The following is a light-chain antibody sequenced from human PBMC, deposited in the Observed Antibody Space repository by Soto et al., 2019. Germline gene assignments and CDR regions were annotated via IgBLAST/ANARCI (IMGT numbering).Light chain of an antibody. CDR1: SRDVGGYNY. CDR3: SSYTSSSTYV. Sequence: QSVLTQHASVAGSTGQSITISCTGTSRDVGGYNYVSWYQQHPGKAPKLMIYDVSNRPSEVSNRFSGSKSGNTASLTISGLQAEDDDDYYCSSYTSSSTYVFGTGRKVTVL. V-gene: IGLV2-14*01. J-gene: IGLJ1*01. CDR2: DVS.